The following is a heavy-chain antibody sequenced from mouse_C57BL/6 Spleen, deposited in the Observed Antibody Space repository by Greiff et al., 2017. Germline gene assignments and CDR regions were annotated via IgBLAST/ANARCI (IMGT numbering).Heavy chain of an antibody. D-gene: IGHD2-5*01. J-gene: IGHJ2*01. CDR2: ISYDGSN. CDR3: AREGSYYSNYDFDY. V-gene: IGHV3-6*01. Sequence: EVQVVESGPGLVKPSQSLSLTCSVTGYSITSGYYWNWIRQFPGNKLEWMGYISYDGSNNYNPSLKNRISITRDTSKNQFFLKLNSVTTEDTATYYCAREGSYYSNYDFDYWGQGTTLTVSS. CDR1: GYSITSGYY.